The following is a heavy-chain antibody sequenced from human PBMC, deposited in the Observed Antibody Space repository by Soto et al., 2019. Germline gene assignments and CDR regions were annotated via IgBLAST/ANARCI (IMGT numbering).Heavy chain of an antibody. V-gene: IGHV1-69*01. Sequence: QVQLVQSGAEVKKPGSSLKVSCKASGGTFSRYAISWLRQAPGQGLEWMGGIIPIFGTANYAQKFQGRVTITADESTSTAYMELSSLRSEDTAVYYCARGLYNGSATDYWGQGTLVTVSS. CDR2: IIPIFGTA. CDR1: GGTFSRYA. J-gene: IGHJ4*02. D-gene: IGHD1-26*01. CDR3: ARGLYNGSATDY.